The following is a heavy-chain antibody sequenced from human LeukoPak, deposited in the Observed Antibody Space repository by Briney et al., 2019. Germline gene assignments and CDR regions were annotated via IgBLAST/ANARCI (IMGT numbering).Heavy chain of an antibody. CDR2: IRYDGSNK. CDR1: GFTFSSYG. CDR3: AQGYDSSGYYLGC. Sequence: GGSLRLSCAASGFTFSSYGMHWVRQAPGKGLEWVAFIRYDGSNKYYADSVKGRFTISRDNSKNTLYLQMNSLGAEDTAVYYCAQGYDSSGYYLGCWGQGTLVTVSS. V-gene: IGHV3-30*02. D-gene: IGHD3-22*01. J-gene: IGHJ4*02.